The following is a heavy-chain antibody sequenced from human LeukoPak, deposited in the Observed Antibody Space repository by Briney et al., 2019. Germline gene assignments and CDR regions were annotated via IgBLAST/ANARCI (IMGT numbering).Heavy chain of an antibody. CDR1: GFTFSNFA. CDR3: ARSEPHTKPLDF. Sequence: LTGRSLRLSCAASGFTFSNFAMHWVRQAPGKGLEGVAVISSDGSTKFYADSVKGRFTISRDNSENTLYLQLNSLRAEDTAVYYCARSEPHTKPLDFWGQGNLGTVSS. D-gene: IGHD1-14*01. CDR2: ISSDGSTK. V-gene: IGHV3-30*01. J-gene: IGHJ4*02.